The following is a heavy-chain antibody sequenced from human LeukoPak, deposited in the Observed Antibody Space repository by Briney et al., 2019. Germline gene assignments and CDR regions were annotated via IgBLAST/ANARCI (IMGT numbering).Heavy chain of an antibody. CDR2: INHSGST. CDR1: GGSFSGYY. Sequence: SETLSLTCAVYGGSFSGYYWSWIRQPPGKGLEWIGEINHSGSTNYNPSLKSRVTISVDTSKNQFSLKLSSVTAADTAVYYCARRPSGSYYFDYWGQGTLVTVSS. CDR3: ARRPSGSYYFDY. D-gene: IGHD1-26*01. J-gene: IGHJ4*02. V-gene: IGHV4-34*01.